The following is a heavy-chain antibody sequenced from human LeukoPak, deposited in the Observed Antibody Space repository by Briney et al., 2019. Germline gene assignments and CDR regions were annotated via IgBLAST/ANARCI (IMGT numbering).Heavy chain of an antibody. J-gene: IGHJ4*02. V-gene: IGHV3-30*02. D-gene: IGHD1-26*01. CDR1: GFTFSSYD. CDR2: IRSDGYHT. CDR3: AKPSGSGVDY. Sequence: GGSLRLSCAASGFTFSSYDMHWVRQAPGKGLEWVAFIRSDGYHTYYADSVKGRFTITRDNSKNTLYLQMNSLRLGDMALYYCAKPSGSGVDYWGRGTRVTVSS.